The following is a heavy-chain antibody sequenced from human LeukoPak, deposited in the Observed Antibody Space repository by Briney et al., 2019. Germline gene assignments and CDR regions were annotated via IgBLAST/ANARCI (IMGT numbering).Heavy chain of an antibody. CDR3: TRGSGEIHY. CDR2: INGGDSDT. CDR1: GYTFTSYW. V-gene: IGHV5-51*01. D-gene: IGHD2-15*01. Sequence: GESLKISCKGSGYTFTSYWIGWVRQMPGKGLEWMGIINGGDSDTRYSPSFQGQVTISADKSINTAYLQWSSLKVSDTAMYYCTRGSGEIHYWGQGTLVTVSS. J-gene: IGHJ4*02.